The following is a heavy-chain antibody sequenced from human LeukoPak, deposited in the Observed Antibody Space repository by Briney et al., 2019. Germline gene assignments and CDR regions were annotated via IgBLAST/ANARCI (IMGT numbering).Heavy chain of an antibody. CDR1: GGSFSSYY. CDR3: ASQVFSYDYVWGSYRYTQFDAFDI. CDR2: IYYSGST. Sequence: SSETLSLTCAVYGGSFSSYYWSWIRQPPGKGLEWIGYIYYSGSTNYNPSLKSRVTISVDTSKNQFSLKLSSVTAADTAVYYCASQVFSYDYVWGSYRYTQFDAFDIWGQGTMVTVSS. V-gene: IGHV4-59*01. J-gene: IGHJ3*02. D-gene: IGHD3-16*02.